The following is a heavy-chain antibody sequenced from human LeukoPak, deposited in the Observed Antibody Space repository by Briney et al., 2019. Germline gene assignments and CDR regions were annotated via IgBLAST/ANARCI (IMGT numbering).Heavy chain of an antibody. Sequence: SETLSLTCAVYGGSFSGYYWSWIRQPPGKGLEWIGEINHSGSTNYNPSLKSRVTISVDTSKNQFSLKLSSVTAADTAVYYCARGQSRRITLFGVATRYAFDIWGQGTMVTVSS. CDR2: INHSGST. J-gene: IGHJ3*02. CDR3: ARGQSRRITLFGVATRYAFDI. CDR1: GGSFSGYY. D-gene: IGHD3-3*01. V-gene: IGHV4-34*01.